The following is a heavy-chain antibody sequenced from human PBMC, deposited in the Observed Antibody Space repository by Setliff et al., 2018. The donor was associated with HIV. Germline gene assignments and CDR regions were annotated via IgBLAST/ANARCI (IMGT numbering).Heavy chain of an antibody. CDR3: ARKLQPGYGMDV. J-gene: IGHJ6*02. D-gene: IGHD5-18*01. CDR1: GFSFSNSW. Sequence: PGGSLRLSCAASGFSFSNSWMTWVRQAPGKGLEWVATIKEDGREKYYVGSVKGRFTISRDNAKRSLYLQMNRLKTDDTTVYYCARKLQPGYGMDVWGQGTTVTVSS. V-gene: IGHV3-7*01. CDR2: IKEDGREK.